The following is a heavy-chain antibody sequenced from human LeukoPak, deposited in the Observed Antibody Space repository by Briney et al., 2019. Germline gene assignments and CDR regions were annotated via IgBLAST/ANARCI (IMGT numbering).Heavy chain of an antibody. CDR1: GGSFSGYY. V-gene: IGHV4-34*01. CDR3: ARTSWRSHNWFDP. D-gene: IGHD5-24*01. Sequence: SETLSLTCAVYGGSFSGYYWSWIRQPPGKGLEWIGEINHSGSTNYNPSLKSRVTISVDTSKNQFSLKLSSVTAADTAVYYCARTSWRSHNWFDPWGQGTLVTVSS. CDR2: INHSGST. J-gene: IGHJ5*02.